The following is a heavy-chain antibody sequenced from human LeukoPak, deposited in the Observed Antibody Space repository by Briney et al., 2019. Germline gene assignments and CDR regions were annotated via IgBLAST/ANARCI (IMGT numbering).Heavy chain of an antibody. J-gene: IGHJ4*02. V-gene: IGHV3-11*01. Sequence: GGSLRLSCAASGFSFSDYYMSWIRQAPGKGLEWVSYISGGGDTIYYADSVRGRFTISRDNAKNSLYLLMNSLTAEDTAVYYCTRDRSGGTYHYDSSGYSLWGQGTLVIVSS. D-gene: IGHD3-22*01. CDR2: ISGGGDTI. CDR1: GFSFSDYY. CDR3: TRDRSGGTYHYDSSGYSL.